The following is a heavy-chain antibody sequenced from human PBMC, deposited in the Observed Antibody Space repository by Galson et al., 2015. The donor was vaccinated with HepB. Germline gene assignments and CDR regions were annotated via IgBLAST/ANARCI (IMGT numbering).Heavy chain of an antibody. D-gene: IGHD3-16*01. V-gene: IGHV3-7*03. Sequence: SLRLSCAASGFTMSNFWMSWVRQAPGKGPEWVACIREDGSERKYMDSVRGRFTISRDNAGNLLFLQMNSLRDEDTAVYFCTRDEVGGHLAYWGQGALVTVSS. CDR3: TRDEVGGHLAY. J-gene: IGHJ4*02. CDR1: GFTMSNFW. CDR2: IREDGSER.